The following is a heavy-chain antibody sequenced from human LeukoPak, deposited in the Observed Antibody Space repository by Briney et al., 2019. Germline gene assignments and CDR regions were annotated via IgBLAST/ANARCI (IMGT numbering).Heavy chain of an antibody. CDR3: ASGRDSSGWYLIDY. Sequence: GGSLRPSCAASGFTFSSYWMHWVRQAPGKGLVWVSRINSEGSSTTYADSVKGRFTISRDNAKSTLYLQMNSLRAEDTAVYYCASGRDSSGWYLIDYWGQGTLVTVSS. CDR1: GFTFSSYW. V-gene: IGHV3-74*01. J-gene: IGHJ4*02. CDR2: INSEGSST. D-gene: IGHD6-19*01.